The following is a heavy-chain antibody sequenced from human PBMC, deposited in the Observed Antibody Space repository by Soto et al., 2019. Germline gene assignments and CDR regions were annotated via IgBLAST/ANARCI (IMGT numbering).Heavy chain of an antibody. Sequence: QLQLQESGSGLVKPSQTLSLTCAVSGGSISSGNSYAWSWLRQPPGKGLEWIGSISHTGRTSYNPSLKGRVTMSVDKSKNQFSLKLSSVTAVDMAVYYCARAVAPYLGTWFDPWGQGSLVIVSS. V-gene: IGHV4-30-2*01. D-gene: IGHD3-16*01. J-gene: IGHJ5*02. CDR3: ARAVAPYLGTWFDP. CDR1: GGSISSGNSYA. CDR2: ISHTGRT.